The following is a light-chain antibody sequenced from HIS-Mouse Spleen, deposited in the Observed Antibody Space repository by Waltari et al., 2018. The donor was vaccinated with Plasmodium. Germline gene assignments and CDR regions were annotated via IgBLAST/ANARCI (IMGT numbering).Light chain of an antibody. CDR3: QQYNNWSFT. V-gene: IGKV3-15*01. Sequence: EIVMTQSPATLSVSPGERATLSCRASQSVSSNLAWYQQKPGQDPRLLIYGASTRATGIPARFRGSGSGTEFTLTISSLQSEDFAVYYCQQYNNWSFTFGPGTKLDIK. J-gene: IGKJ3*01. CDR1: QSVSSN. CDR2: GAS.